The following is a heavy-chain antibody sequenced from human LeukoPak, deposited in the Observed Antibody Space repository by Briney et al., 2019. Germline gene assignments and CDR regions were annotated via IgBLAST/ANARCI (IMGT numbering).Heavy chain of an antibody. CDR2: INPSGGST. V-gene: IGHV1-46*01. CDR1: GYTFTSYG. Sequence: GASVKVSCKASGYTFTSYGTSWVRQAPGQGLEWMGIINPSGGSTSYAQKFQGRVTMTRDTSTSTVYMELSSLRSEDTAVYYCARGRVESPFGYWYFDLWGRGTLVTVSS. J-gene: IGHJ2*01. D-gene: IGHD3-3*01. CDR3: ARGRVESPFGYWYFDL.